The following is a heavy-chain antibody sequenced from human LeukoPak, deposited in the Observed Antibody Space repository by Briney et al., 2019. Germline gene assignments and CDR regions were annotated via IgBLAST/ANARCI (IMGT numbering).Heavy chain of an antibody. D-gene: IGHD3-16*02. CDR1: GFTFSDYY. J-gene: IGHJ4*02. Sequence: GGSLRLSCAASGFTFSDYYMSWIRQAPGKGLEWVAVIWYDGSNKYYADSVKGRFTISRDNSKNTLYLQMNSLRAEDTAVYYCARDRGVWGSYRYIGYFDYWGQGTLVTVSS. V-gene: IGHV3-33*08. CDR3: ARDRGVWGSYRYIGYFDY. CDR2: IWYDGSNK.